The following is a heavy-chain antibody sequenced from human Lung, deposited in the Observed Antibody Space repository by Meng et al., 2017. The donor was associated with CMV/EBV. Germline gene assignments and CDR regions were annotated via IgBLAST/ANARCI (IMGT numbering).Heavy chain of an antibody. CDR2: MNPNSGNT. D-gene: IGHD5-18*01. J-gene: IGHJ6*02. V-gene: IGHV1-8*01. Sequence: ASXXVSXKASGYTFTSYDINWVRQATGQGLEWMGWMNPNSGNTGYAQKFQGRVTMTRNTSISTAYMELSSLRSEDTAVYYCARGKGSYYYYYGMDVWGQGNXV. CDR3: ARGKGSYYYYYGMDV. CDR1: GYTFTSYD.